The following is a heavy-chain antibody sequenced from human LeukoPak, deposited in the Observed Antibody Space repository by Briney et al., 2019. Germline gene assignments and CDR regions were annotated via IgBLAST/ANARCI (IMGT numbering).Heavy chain of an antibody. CDR3: ARTALGIYSSSWFDP. D-gene: IGHD6-13*01. Sequence: ASVKVSCKASGYTFTSYGISWVRQAPGQGLEWMGRISAYNGNTNYAQKLQGRVAMTTDTSTSTAYMELRSLRSDDTAVYYCARTALGIYSSSWFDPWGQGTLVTVSS. V-gene: IGHV1-18*01. CDR2: ISAYNGNT. J-gene: IGHJ5*02. CDR1: GYTFTSYG.